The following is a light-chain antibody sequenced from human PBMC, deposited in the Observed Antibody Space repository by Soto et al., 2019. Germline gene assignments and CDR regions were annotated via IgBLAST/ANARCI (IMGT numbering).Light chain of an antibody. J-gene: IGLJ1*01. Sequence: QSALTQPRSVSGSPGQSVTISCTGTSSDVGGYNYVSWYQQHPGKAPKLMFYDVSKRPSGVPDPFSGSKSGNTASLTISGLQAEDEADYYCCSYAGSYTYVFGTGTKLTVL. CDR3: CSYAGSYTYV. CDR2: DVS. CDR1: SSDVGGYNY. V-gene: IGLV2-11*01.